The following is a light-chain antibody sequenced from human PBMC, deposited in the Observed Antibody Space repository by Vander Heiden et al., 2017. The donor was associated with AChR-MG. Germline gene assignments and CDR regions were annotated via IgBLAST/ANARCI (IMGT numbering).Light chain of an antibody. V-gene: IGLV1-40*01. CDR2: GNS. CDR1: SSKIGEGYD. J-gene: IGLJ2*01. CDR3: QSYDSSMSGSEV. Sequence: QSVLTQPPSVPGAPGQRLTISCTGSSSKIGEGYDVHWYQQRPGTAPNLLIYGNSNRPSGVPDRVSCSKSGTSASLAITGRQAEDEADYYCQSYDSSMSGSEVFGGGTKLTVL.